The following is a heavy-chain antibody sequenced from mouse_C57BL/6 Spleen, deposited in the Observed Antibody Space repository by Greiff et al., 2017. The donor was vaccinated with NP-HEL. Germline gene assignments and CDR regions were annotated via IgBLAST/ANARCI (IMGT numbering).Heavy chain of an antibody. V-gene: IGHV1-26*01. Sequence: VQLQQSGPELVKPGASVKISCKASGYTFTDYYMNRVKQSHGKSLEWIGDINPNNGGTSYNQKFKGKATLTVDKSSSTAYMELRSLTSEDSAVYYCARRGYFDVWGTGTTVTVSS. J-gene: IGHJ1*03. CDR3: ARRGYFDV. CDR1: GYTFTDYY. CDR2: INPNNGGT.